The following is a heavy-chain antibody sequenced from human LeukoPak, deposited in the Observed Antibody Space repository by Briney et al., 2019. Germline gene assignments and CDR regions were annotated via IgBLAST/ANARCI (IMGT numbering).Heavy chain of an antibody. CDR1: GGSFSGYY. Sequence: SETLSLTCAVYGGSFSGYYWSWIRQPPGKGLEWIGEINHSGSTSYNPSLKSRVTISVDTSKNQFSLKLSSVTAADTAVYYCARGSHYYGMDVWGQGTTVTVSS. V-gene: IGHV4-34*01. CDR3: ARGSHYYGMDV. J-gene: IGHJ6*02. CDR2: INHSGST.